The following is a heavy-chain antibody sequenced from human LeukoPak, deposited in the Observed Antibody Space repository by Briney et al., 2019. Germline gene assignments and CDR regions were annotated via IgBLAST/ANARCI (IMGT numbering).Heavy chain of an antibody. CDR1: GFTFSSYA. V-gene: IGHV3-30*04. J-gene: IGHJ4*02. CDR3: AKDLII. CDR2: ISYDGSNK. D-gene: IGHD3-10*01. Sequence: PGRSLTLSCAASGFTFSSYAMHWVRQAPGKGLEWVAVISYDGSNKFYADSVKGRFTFSRDNSKNTLYLQMNSLRAEETAVYYCAKDLIIWGQGTLVTVPS.